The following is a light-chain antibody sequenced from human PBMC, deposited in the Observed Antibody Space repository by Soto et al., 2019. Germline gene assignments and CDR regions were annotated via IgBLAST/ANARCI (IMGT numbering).Light chain of an antibody. V-gene: IGKV3-20*01. J-gene: IGKJ1*01. Sequence: EIVLTQSPGTLSLSPGETATLSCRASQTVNSDYLAWFQQRPGQAPRLLIFATSRRATDIPDRFSGSGSGTDFTLAIRRLEPEDFAVYYCQQYNNWPPGRTFGQGTKVEIK. CDR2: ATS. CDR3: QQYNNWPPGRT. CDR1: QTVNSDY.